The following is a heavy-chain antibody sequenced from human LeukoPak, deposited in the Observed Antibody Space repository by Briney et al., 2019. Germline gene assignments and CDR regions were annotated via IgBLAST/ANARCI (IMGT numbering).Heavy chain of an antibody. V-gene: IGHV4-59*01. CDR2: IYYSGST. Sequence: SETLSLTCTVSGGSISSYYWSWIRQPPGKGLEWIGYIYYSGSTNYNPSLKSRVTISVDTSKNQFSLKLSSVTAADTAVYYCARDRSEGGMDVWGQGTTVTVS. J-gene: IGHJ6*02. CDR1: GGSISSYY. CDR3: ARDRSEGGMDV.